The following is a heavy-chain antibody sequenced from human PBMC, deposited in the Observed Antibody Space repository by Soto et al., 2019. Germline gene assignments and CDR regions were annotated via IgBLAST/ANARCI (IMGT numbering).Heavy chain of an antibody. CDR2: INAGNGNT. D-gene: IGHD2-15*01. V-gene: IGHV1-3*01. J-gene: IGHJ4*02. CDR3: ARGPGGPDGPGDY. CDR1: GYTFTSYA. Sequence: QVQLVQSGAEVKKPGASVKVSCKASGYTFTSYAMHWVRQAPGQRLEWMGWINAGNGNTKYSQRFQGRVTITRDTSASTAYMELSSLRSEDTAVYYCARGPGGPDGPGDYWGQGTLVTVSS.